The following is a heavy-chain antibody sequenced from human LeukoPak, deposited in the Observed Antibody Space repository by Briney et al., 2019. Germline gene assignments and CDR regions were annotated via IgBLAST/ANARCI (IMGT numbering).Heavy chain of an antibody. CDR1: GFTFSTSW. CDR3: ARDRKLLWFGELLAYYGMDV. V-gene: IGHV3-7*03. CDR2: IKKDGSET. J-gene: IGHJ6*02. D-gene: IGHD3-10*01. Sequence: GGSLRLSCAASGFTFSTSWMSWVRQVPGKGLEWVANIKKDGSETYYVDSVKGRFTISRDNAKNSLYLQMNSLRAEDTAMYYCARDRKLLWFGELLAYYGMDVWGQGTTVTVSS.